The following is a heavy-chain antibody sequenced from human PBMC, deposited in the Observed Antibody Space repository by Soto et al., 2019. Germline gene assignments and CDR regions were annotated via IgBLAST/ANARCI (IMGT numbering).Heavy chain of an antibody. J-gene: IGHJ5*02. CDR2: IWYDGSNK. V-gene: IGHV3-33*01. D-gene: IGHD3-10*01. CDR3: ARDIFTMVRGVPPHWFDP. Sequence: PGGSLRLSCAASGFTFSSYGMHWVRQAPGKGLEWVAVIWYDGSNKYYADSVKGRFTISRDNSKNTLYLQMNSLRAEDTAVYYCARDIFTMVRGVPPHWFDPWGQGTLVTVSS. CDR1: GFTFSSYG.